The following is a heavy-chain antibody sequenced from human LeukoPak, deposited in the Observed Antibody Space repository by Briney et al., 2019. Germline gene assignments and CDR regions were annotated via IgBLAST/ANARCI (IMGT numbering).Heavy chain of an antibody. V-gene: IGHV3-53*01. J-gene: IGHJ4*02. Sequence: SGGSLRLSCAASGLTVSSNHMAWVRQAPGKGLEWVSLIYTGGITYYADSVQGRFTISRDNSKNTLYLQMNSLRVEDTALYYCARDHAAAGGGLDYWGQGTQVIVSS. CDR1: GLTVSSNH. CDR3: ARDHAAAGGGLDY. D-gene: IGHD6-13*01. CDR2: IYTGGIT.